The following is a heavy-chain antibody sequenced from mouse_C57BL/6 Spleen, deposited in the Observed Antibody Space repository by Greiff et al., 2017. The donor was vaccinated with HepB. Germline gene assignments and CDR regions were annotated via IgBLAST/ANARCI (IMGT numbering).Heavy chain of an antibody. V-gene: IGHV1-64*01. Sequence: VQLQQPGAELVKPGASVKLSCKASGYTFTSYWMHWVKQRPGQGLEWIGMIHPNSGSTNYNEKFKSKATLTVDKSSSTAYMQLSSLTSEDSAVYYCALYDYDVGWYFDVWGTGTTVTVSS. CDR1: GYTFTSYW. CDR3: ALYDYDVGWYFDV. J-gene: IGHJ1*03. D-gene: IGHD2-4*01. CDR2: IHPNSGST.